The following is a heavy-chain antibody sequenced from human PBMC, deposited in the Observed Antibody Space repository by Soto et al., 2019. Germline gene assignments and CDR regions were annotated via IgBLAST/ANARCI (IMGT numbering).Heavy chain of an antibody. CDR2: ISSSSSYI. D-gene: IGHD6-19*01. Sequence: GGSLRLSCAASGFTFSSYSMNWVRQAPGKGLKWVSSISSSSSYIYYADSVKGRFTISRDNAKNSLYLQMNSLRAEDTAVYYCAGTSSGWYLNWFDPWGQGTLVTVSS. J-gene: IGHJ5*02. CDR1: GFTFSSYS. CDR3: AGTSSGWYLNWFDP. V-gene: IGHV3-21*01.